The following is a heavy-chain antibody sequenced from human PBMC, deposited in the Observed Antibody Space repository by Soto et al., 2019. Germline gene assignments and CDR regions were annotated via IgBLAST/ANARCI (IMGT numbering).Heavy chain of an antibody. Sequence: QVQLVESGGGVVQPGRSLRLSCAASGFTFSSYAMHWVRQAPGKGLEWVAVISYDGSNKYYADSVKGRFTISRDNSKNTLYLQMNSLRAEDTAVYYCARKNADGDYGFYFDYWGQGTLVTVSS. CDR3: ARKNADGDYGFYFDY. CDR1: GFTFSSYA. V-gene: IGHV3-30-3*01. D-gene: IGHD4-17*01. J-gene: IGHJ4*02. CDR2: ISYDGSNK.